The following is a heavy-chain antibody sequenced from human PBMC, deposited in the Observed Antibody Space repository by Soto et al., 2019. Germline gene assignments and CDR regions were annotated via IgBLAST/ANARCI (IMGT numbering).Heavy chain of an antibody. Sequence: DVQLVESGGGLVQPGRSLRLSCAASGFTFDDYAMHWVRQAPGKGLEWVSGISWNSGSIGYADSVKGRFTISRDNAKNSLYLQMNSLRAEDTALYYCAKITPGIAVAGTGGTFDIWGQGTMVTVSS. J-gene: IGHJ3*02. CDR2: ISWNSGSI. D-gene: IGHD6-19*01. V-gene: IGHV3-9*01. CDR3: AKITPGIAVAGTGGTFDI. CDR1: GFTFDDYA.